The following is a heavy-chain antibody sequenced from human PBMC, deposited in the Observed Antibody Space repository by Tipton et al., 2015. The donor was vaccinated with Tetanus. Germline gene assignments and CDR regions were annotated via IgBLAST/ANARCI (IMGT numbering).Heavy chain of an antibody. Sequence: TLSLTCNVSGALITTGGYSWGWIRQPPGQGLEWLGYIYQTDSTCYNPSVRSRLTLSLRRSKNQVSLKLSSVTAADTAVYYCARATSTGPAYNWFDPWGQGTLVTVSS. CDR3: ARATSTGPAYNWFDP. V-gene: IGHV4-30-2*01. CDR1: GALITTGGYS. J-gene: IGHJ5*02. CDR2: IYQTDST. D-gene: IGHD2-8*02.